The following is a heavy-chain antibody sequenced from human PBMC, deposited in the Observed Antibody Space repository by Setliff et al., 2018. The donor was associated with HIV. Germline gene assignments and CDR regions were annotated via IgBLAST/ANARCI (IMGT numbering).Heavy chain of an antibody. CDR2: IYYSGST. D-gene: IGHD6-13*01. Sequence: SETLSLTCTVSGGSISSHYWSWIRQPPGKGLEWIGYIYYSGSTNYNPSLRSRVTISVDTSKNQFSLKLSSVTAADTAVYYCARAQPYYYYYMDVWGKGTTVTVSS. J-gene: IGHJ6*03. CDR3: ARAQPYYYYYMDV. CDR1: GGSISSHY. V-gene: IGHV4-59*11.